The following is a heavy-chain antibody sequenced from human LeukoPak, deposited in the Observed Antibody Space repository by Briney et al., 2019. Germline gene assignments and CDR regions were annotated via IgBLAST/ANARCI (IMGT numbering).Heavy chain of an antibody. CDR2: INPNSGGT. D-gene: IGHD6-19*01. J-gene: IGHJ5*01. CDR1: GYSFTGYY. Sequence: ASVKVSCKASGYSFTGYYMHWVRQAPGQGLEWMGWINPNSGGTNYAQKFQGRVTMTRDTSISTAYMDLSSLTSDDPAVYYCARDRYSSGWYDSWGQGTLVTVSS. V-gene: IGHV1-2*02. CDR3: ARDRYSSGWYDS.